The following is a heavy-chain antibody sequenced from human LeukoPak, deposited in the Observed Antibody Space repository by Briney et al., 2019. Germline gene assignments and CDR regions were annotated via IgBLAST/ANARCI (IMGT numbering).Heavy chain of an antibody. CDR3: AGHRN. CDR2: INHSGST. V-gene: IGHV4-34*01. Sequence: PSETLSLTCAVYGGSFSGYYWSWIRQPPGKGLEWIGEINHSGSTNYNPSLKSRVTISVDTSKNQFSLKLSSVTAEDTAVYYCAGHRNWGQGTLVTVSS. J-gene: IGHJ4*02. CDR1: GGSFSGYY.